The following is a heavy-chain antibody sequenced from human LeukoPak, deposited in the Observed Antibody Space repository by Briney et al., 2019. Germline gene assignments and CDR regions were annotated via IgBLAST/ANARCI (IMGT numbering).Heavy chain of an antibody. J-gene: IGHJ6*02. CDR3: ARDSEVQLELPYYYGMDV. Sequence: SETLSLTCTVSGDSISRHYWNWIRQPPGKGLEWIRYIYNSGSTNYNYKPSLKSRVTMSVDTSKNRFSLRLSSVTAADTALYYCARDSEVQLELPYYYGMDVWGQGTTVTVSS. CDR1: GDSISRHY. CDR2: IYNSGST. D-gene: IGHD1-1*01. V-gene: IGHV4-4*08.